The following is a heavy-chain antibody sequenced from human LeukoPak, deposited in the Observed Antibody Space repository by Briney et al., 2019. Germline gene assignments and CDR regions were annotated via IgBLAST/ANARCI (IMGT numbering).Heavy chain of an antibody. CDR2: ISYDGSNK. Sequence: GRSLRLSCAASGFTFSSYAMHWVRQAPGKGLEWVAVISYDGSNKYYADSVKGRFTISRDNSKNTLYLQMNSLRAEDTAVYYCARGAWGMATKGGAFDIWGRGTMVTVSS. V-gene: IGHV3-30-3*01. J-gene: IGHJ3*02. CDR1: GFTFSSYA. D-gene: IGHD5-24*01. CDR3: ARGAWGMATKGGAFDI.